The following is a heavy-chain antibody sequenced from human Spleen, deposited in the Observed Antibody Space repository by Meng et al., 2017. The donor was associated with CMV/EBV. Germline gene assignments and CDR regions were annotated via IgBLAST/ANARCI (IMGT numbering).Heavy chain of an antibody. V-gene: IGHV3-33*01. D-gene: IGHD1-1*01. CDR3: AREGYDAFDI. CDR2: TWYDGSNK. Sequence: GESLKISCAASGFTFSSYAMHWVRQAPGKGLEWVAVTWYDGSNKYYADSVRGRFTISRDNSKNTLYLQMNSLRAEDTAVYYCAREGYDAFDIWGQGTMVTVSS. J-gene: IGHJ3*02. CDR1: GFTFSSYA.